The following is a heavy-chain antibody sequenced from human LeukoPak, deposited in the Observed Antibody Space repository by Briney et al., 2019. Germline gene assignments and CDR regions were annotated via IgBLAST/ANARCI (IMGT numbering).Heavy chain of an antibody. CDR3: ARDRPGGSSLDY. D-gene: IGHD6-13*01. V-gene: IGHV4-59*01. J-gene: IGHJ4*02. CDR2: IYYSGST. Sequence: SETLSLTCTVSGGSISSYYWSWIRQPPGKGLEWIGYIYYSGSTNYNPSLKSRVTISVDTSKNQFSLKLSSVTAADTAVYYCARDRPGGSSLDYWGQGILVTVSS. CDR1: GGSISSYY.